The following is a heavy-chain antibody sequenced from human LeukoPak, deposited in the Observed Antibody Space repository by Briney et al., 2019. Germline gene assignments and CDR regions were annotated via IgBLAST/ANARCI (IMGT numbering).Heavy chain of an antibody. CDR3: ARAVQLWFYDY. J-gene: IGHJ4*02. CDR2: ISSSSSYT. V-gene: IGHV3-11*06. Sequence: GGSLRLSCAASGFTFSDYYMSWIRQAPGKGLEWVSYISSSSSYTNYADSVKGRFTISRDNAKNSLYLQMNSLRAEDSAVYYCARAVQLWFYDYWGQGTLVTVSS. CDR1: GFTFSDYY. D-gene: IGHD5-18*01.